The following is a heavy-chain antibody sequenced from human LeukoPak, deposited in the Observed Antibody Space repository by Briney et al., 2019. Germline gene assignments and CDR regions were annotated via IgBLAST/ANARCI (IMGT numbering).Heavy chain of an antibody. CDR2: MKEDGGEI. D-gene: IGHD4-11*01. CDR3: VRDRGYSNFDY. CDR1: GFTFSNYW. J-gene: IGHJ4*02. V-gene: IGHV3-7*01. Sequence: PGGSLRLSCAASGFTFSNYWMSWVRQAPGKGLEWVANMKEDGGEINYVDSVTGRFTISRDNARGSLYLQMNGLRAEDTAVYYCVRDRGYSNFDYWGQGSLVTVSS.